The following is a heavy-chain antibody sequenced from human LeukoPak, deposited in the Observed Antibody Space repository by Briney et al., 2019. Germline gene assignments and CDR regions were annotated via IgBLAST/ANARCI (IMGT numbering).Heavy chain of an antibody. J-gene: IGHJ5*02. Sequence: SETLSLTCTVSGGSISSSSYYWGWIRQPPGKGLEWIGSIYYSGSTYYNPSLKSRVTISVDTSKNQFSLKLSSVTAADTAVYYCARRYCSSTSCLLSRSDPWGQGTLVTVSS. CDR3: ARRYCSSTSCLLSRSDP. V-gene: IGHV4-39*01. CDR1: GGSISSSSYY. CDR2: IYYSGST. D-gene: IGHD2-2*01.